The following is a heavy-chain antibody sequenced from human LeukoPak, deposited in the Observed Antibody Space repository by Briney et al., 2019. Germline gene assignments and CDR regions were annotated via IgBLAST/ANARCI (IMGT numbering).Heavy chain of an antibody. CDR1: GFTFNRDW. D-gene: IGHD3-9*01. CDR2: IKSKTDGGTT. J-gene: IGHJ4*02. CDR3: TTAGVQVLRYFDWLPDY. V-gene: IGHV3-15*01. Sequence: GGSLRLSCTASGFTFNRDWTAWVRQAPGKGLEWVGRIKSKTDGGTTDYAAPVKGRFTISRDDSKKTLYLQMNSLKTEDTAVYYCTTAGVQVLRYFDWLPDYWGQGTLVTVSS.